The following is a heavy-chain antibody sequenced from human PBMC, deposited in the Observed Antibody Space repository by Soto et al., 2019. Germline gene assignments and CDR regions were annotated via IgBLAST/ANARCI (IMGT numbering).Heavy chain of an antibody. Sequence: GESLKIYCKGSGYSFAGYWITWVRQKPGKGLEWMGRIDPSDSQTYYSPSFRGHVTISVTKSITTVFLQWSSLRASDTAMYYCARQIYDSDTGPNFQYYFDSWGQGTPVTVSS. CDR3: ARQIYDSDTGPNFQYYFDS. J-gene: IGHJ4*02. D-gene: IGHD3-22*01. CDR2: IDPSDSQT. CDR1: GYSFAGYW. V-gene: IGHV5-10-1*01.